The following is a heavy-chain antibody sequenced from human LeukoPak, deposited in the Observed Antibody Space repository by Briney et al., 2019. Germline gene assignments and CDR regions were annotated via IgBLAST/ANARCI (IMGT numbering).Heavy chain of an antibody. J-gene: IGHJ5*02. CDR3: ARVGSSSWYVLANCFDP. CDR2: INPNSGGT. D-gene: IGHD6-13*01. Sequence: ASVSVSCKASGYTFTGYYMHWVRQAPGQGGERMGWINPNSGGTNYAQTLQGRVTMTRYTSIITTYMELSRLRSDDTAVYYCARVGSSSWYVLANCFDPWGQGTLVTVSS. V-gene: IGHV1-2*02. CDR1: GYTFTGYY.